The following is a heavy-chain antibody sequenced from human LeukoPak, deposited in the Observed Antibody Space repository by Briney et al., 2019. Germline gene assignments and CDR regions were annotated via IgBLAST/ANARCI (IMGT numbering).Heavy chain of an antibody. Sequence: GGPLRLSCAASGFTFSSSNMNGVRRAPGKGLEGVSSISSSSSPIYYADSVRCRFTISRDNAKNSLYLQMNSLRDEDTAVYYCARGTNGYPSWYFDLWGRGTLVTVSS. CDR2: ISSSSSPI. V-gene: IGHV3-48*02. D-gene: IGHD2-8*01. J-gene: IGHJ2*01. CDR1: GFTFSSSN. CDR3: ARGTNGYPSWYFDL.